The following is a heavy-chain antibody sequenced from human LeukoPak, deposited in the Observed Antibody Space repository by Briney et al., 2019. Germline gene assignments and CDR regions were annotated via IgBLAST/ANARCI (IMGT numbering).Heavy chain of an antibody. V-gene: IGHV3-48*03. CDR3: ARGLMTPNTYCDL. D-gene: IGHD2-8*01. CDR2: ISSSSGTI. J-gene: IGHJ4*02. Sequence: PGGSLRLSCAASGFTFSSYEMNWVRQAPGKGLEWISYISSSSGTIYYADSVKGRFTISRDNAKSSLYLQMNSLRDEDTAVYYCARGLMTPNTYCDLWGQGTLVTVSS. CDR1: GFTFSSYE.